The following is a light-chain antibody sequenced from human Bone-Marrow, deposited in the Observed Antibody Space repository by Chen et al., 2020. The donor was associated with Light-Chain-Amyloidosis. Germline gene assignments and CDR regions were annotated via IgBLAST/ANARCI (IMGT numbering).Light chain of an antibody. CDR3: QQYNSFSPA. V-gene: IGKV1-5*03. CDR2: KAS. Sequence: DIQMTQSPSTLSASVGVRVTITCRASQNINTWLAWYQQKPGKAPQLLIYKASNLESGVPSRFSGSGSGTEFTLTISSLQPDDFATYYCQQYNSFSPAFGHGTKVEV. J-gene: IGKJ1*01. CDR1: QNINTW.